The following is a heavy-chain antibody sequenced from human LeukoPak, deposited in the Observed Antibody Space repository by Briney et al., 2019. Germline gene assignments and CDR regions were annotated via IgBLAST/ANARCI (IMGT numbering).Heavy chain of an antibody. Sequence: SVKVSCKASGGTFSSYAIGWVRRAPGQGLEWMGGIIPIFGTANYAQKFQGRVTITTDESTSTAYMELSSLRSEDTAVYYCARGDDFWSGFFDYWGQGTLVTVSS. D-gene: IGHD3-3*01. CDR1: GGTFSSYA. V-gene: IGHV1-69*05. J-gene: IGHJ4*02. CDR2: IIPIFGTA. CDR3: ARGDDFWSGFFDY.